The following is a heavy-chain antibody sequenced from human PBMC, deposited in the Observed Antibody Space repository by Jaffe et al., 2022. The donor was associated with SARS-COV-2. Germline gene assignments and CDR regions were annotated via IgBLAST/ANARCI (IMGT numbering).Heavy chain of an antibody. CDR2: ISWNSGSI. D-gene: IGHD2-15*01. Sequence: EVQLVESGGGLVQPGRSLRLSCAASGFTFDDYAMHWVRQAPGKGLEWVSGISWNSGSIGYADSVKGRFTISRDNAKNSLYLQMNSLRAEDTALYYCAKEDCSGGSCYSGPIDYWGQGTLVTVSS. J-gene: IGHJ4*02. CDR3: AKEDCSGGSCYSGPIDY. V-gene: IGHV3-9*01. CDR1: GFTFDDYA.